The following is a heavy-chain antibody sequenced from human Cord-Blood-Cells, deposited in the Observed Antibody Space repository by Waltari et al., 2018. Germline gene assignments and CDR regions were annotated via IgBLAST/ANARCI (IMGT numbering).Heavy chain of an antibody. CDR1: GFTFSSHG. D-gene: IGHD4-17*01. CDR2: IKQDGSEK. J-gene: IGHJ4*02. V-gene: IGHV3-7*01. Sequence: EVQLVESGGGLVQPGGSLRLSCAASGFTFSSHGMSWVRQAPGKGLEWVANIKQDGSEKYYVDSVKGRFTISRDNAKNSLYLQMNSLRAEDTAVYYCARQMTTVTVYFDYWGQGTLVTVSS. CDR3: ARQMTTVTVYFDY.